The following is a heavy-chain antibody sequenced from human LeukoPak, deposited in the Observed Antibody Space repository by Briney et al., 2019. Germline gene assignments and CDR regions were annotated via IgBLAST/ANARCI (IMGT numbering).Heavy chain of an antibody. CDR1: GFTFSSYW. V-gene: IGHV3-73*01. CDR3: TRPLRSFYDGYDLHYMDV. J-gene: IGHJ6*03. CDR2: IRSKANSYAT. D-gene: IGHD5-12*01. Sequence: GGSLRLSCAASGFTFSSYWMHWVRQASGKGLEWVGRIRSKANSYATAYAASVKGRFTISRDDSKNTAYLQMNSLKTEDTAVYYCTRPLRSFYDGYDLHYMDVWGKGTTVTVSS.